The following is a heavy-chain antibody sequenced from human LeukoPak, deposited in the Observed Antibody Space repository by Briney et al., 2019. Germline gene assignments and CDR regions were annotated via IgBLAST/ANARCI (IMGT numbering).Heavy chain of an antibody. V-gene: IGHV3-74*01. CDR1: GFTFSSYW. J-gene: IGHJ4*02. D-gene: IGHD4-17*01. CDR3: ASALTSVTPHFHC. Sequence: GGSLRLSCAASGFTFSSYWMHWVRQAPGKGLVWVSRIDTDGSSATYADSVKGRFTISRDNAKNTVFLQMNSLRVEDTGVYYCASALTSVTPHFHCWGQATLVTVSS. CDR2: IDTDGSSA.